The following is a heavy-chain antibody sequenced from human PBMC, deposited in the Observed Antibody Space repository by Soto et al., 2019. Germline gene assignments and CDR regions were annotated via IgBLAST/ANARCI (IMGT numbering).Heavy chain of an antibody. D-gene: IGHD2-2*02. CDR3: ARVSRYCSSTSCYTWFDP. J-gene: IGHJ5*02. CDR1: GGSISSYY. Sequence: PWETLSLTCTVSGGSISSYYWSWIRQPPGNGLEWIGYIYYSGSTNYNPSLKSRVTISVDTSKNQFSLKLSSVTAADTAVYYCARVSRYCSSTSCYTWFDPWGQGTLVTVSS. V-gene: IGHV4-59*01. CDR2: IYYSGST.